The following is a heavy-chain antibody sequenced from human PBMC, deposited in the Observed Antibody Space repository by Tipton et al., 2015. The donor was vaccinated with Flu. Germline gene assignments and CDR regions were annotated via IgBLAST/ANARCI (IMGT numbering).Heavy chain of an antibody. Sequence: TLSLTCTVSGGSISSGGYYWSWIRQHLGKGLEWIGYIYYSGSTYYNPSLKSRVTISVDTSKNQSSLKLSSVTAADTAVYYCARLKRDFWSGYYTNWFDPWGQGTLVTVSS. CDR2: IYYSGST. D-gene: IGHD3-3*01. CDR1: GGSISSGGYY. J-gene: IGHJ5*02. CDR3: ARLKRDFWSGYYTNWFDP. V-gene: IGHV4-31*03.